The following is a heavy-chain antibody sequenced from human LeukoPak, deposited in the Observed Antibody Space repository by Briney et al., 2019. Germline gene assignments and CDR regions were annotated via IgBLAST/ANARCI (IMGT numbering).Heavy chain of an antibody. CDR3: ARGAWATRLGS. Sequence: SSETLSLTCAVYGESLNSYYWSWVRQPPGEGLEWIGEIYESGTTEYNPSLKSRVTISMVPSKQQFSLSLSSVTAAGTAVYYCARGAWATRLGSWGLGTPVIVSS. CDR1: GESLNSYY. D-gene: IGHD2-15*01. J-gene: IGHJ4*02. V-gene: IGHV4-34*01. CDR2: IYESGTT.